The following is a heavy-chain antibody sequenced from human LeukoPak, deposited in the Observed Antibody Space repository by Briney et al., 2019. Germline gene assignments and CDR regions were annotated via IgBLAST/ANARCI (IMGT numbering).Heavy chain of an antibody. CDR1: GFTFSNHA. D-gene: IGHD4-17*01. J-gene: IGHJ4*02. Sequence: GALRLACAGSGFTFSNHAMSWVRQAPGKGLEWVSSIVCSGGNTFYADSVKGRFSIARDNSKNTLYLQMSSLRAEDTAVYYCAREVDYVFDFRGQGTLVTVSS. CDR2: IVCSGGNT. CDR3: AREVDYVFDF. V-gene: IGHV3-23*01.